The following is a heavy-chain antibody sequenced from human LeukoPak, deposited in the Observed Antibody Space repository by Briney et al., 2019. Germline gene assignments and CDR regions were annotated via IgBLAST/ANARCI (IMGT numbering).Heavy chain of an antibody. CDR2: IYHNGNT. CDR3: ARVRYNYGDSDY. J-gene: IGHJ4*02. Sequence: KPSETLSLTCAVSGYSISSGYYWGWIRQPPGKGLEWIGTIYHNGNTYYNPSLKSRVTILVDTSKNQFSLKLSSVTAADTAVYYCARVRYNYGDSDYWGQGTLVTVSS. CDR1: GYSISSGYY. V-gene: IGHV4-38-2*01. D-gene: IGHD5-18*01.